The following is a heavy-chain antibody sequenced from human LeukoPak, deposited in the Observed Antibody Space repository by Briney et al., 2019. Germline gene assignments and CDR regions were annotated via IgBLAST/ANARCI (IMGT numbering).Heavy chain of an antibody. CDR3: ARGGDSSAYYLLDAFDI. V-gene: IGHV4-34*01. J-gene: IGHJ3*02. CDR1: GGYISGYY. CDR2: INHSGST. Sequence: SSETLSLTCTVSGGYISGYYWSWIRQSPGKGLEWIGEINHSGSTNYTPSLKSRVTISVDTSKNQFSLKLSSVTAADTAVYYCARGGDSSAYYLLDAFDIWGQGTMVTVSS. D-gene: IGHD3-22*01.